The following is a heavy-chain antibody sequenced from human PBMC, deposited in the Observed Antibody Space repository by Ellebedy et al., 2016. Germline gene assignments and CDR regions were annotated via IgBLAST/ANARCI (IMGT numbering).Heavy chain of an antibody. J-gene: IGHJ4*02. Sequence: GESLKISXAASGFTFSNAWMSWVRQAPGKGLEWVGRIKSKTDGGTTDYAAPVKGRFTISRDDSKNTLYLQMNSLRAEDTAVYYCARDYGDYFDYWGQGTLVTVSS. D-gene: IGHD4-17*01. CDR3: ARDYGDYFDY. V-gene: IGHV3-15*01. CDR1: GFTFSNAW. CDR2: IKSKTDGGTT.